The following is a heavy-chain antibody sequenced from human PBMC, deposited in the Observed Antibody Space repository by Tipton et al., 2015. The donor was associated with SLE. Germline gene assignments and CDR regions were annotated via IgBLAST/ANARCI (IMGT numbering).Heavy chain of an antibody. D-gene: IGHD1-1*01. CDR1: GFTFDDYA. CDR2: IRWNSVSI. CDR3: ARREMTGTAFDI. V-gene: IGHV3-9*01. Sequence: RSLRLSCIASGFTFDDYAMHWVRQAPGKGLEWVSGIRWNSVSIGYADSVKGRFTISRDNAKKSLYLQMNSLRADDTAVYYCARREMTGTAFDIWGQGTMVTVSS. J-gene: IGHJ3*02.